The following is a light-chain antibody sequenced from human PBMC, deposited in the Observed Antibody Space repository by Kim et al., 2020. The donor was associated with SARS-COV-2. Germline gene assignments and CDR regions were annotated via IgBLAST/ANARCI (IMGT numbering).Light chain of an antibody. J-gene: IGLJ1*01. CDR3: SSRAIKGPQIYV. Sequence: SSELTQDPAVSVALGQTVRIRCQGASLRSYYASWYQQKPGQAPVVVVYGETTRPSGIPDRFSGFKSGNKASRTTTGAPAEDAADFNLSSRAIKGPQIYVF. V-gene: IGLV3-19*01. CDR2: GET. CDR1: SLRSYY.